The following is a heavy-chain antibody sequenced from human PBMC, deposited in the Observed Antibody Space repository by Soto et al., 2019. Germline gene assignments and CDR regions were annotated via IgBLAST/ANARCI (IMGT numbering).Heavy chain of an antibody. V-gene: IGHV1-69*08. CDR3: ARDRGVSDYYYYGIDV. Sequence: QVQLVQSGAEVKKPGSSVKVSCKASGGTFSSYTISWVRQAPGQGLEWMGRIIPIRGIANYAQKFQGRVTITAVKSTITAYVEPGSLRSEDTAMYYCARDRGVSDYYYYGIDVWGQGTTVTVFS. J-gene: IGHJ6*02. CDR1: GGTFSSYT. D-gene: IGHD1-26*01. CDR2: IIPIRGIA.